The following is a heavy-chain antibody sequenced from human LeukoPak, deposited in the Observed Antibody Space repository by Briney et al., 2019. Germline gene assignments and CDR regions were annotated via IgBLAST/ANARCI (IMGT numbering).Heavy chain of an antibody. V-gene: IGHV1-46*01. J-gene: IGHJ4*02. CDR1: GYTFTSYY. CDR3: ASGELWWKPQF. Sequence: ASVKVSCKASGYTFTSYYMHWVRQAPEQGLEWMGIINPSGGSTSYAQKFQGRVTMTRDTSTSTVYMELSSLRSEDTAVYYCASGELWWKPQFWGQGTLVTVSS. CDR2: INPSGGST. D-gene: IGHD5-18*01.